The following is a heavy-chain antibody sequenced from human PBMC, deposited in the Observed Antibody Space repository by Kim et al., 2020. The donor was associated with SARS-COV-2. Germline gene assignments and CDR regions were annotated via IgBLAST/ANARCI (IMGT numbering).Heavy chain of an antibody. CDR1: GFTFSSYA. D-gene: IGHD6-13*01. CDR3: ARDTPVAAGNV. V-gene: IGHV3-30*04. Sequence: GGSLRLSCAASGFTFSSYAMHWVRQAPGKGLEWVAVISYDGSNKYYADSVKGRFTISRDNSKNTLYLQMNSLRAEDTAVYYCARDTPVAAGNVWGQGTTVTVSS. J-gene: IGHJ6*02. CDR2: ISYDGSNK.